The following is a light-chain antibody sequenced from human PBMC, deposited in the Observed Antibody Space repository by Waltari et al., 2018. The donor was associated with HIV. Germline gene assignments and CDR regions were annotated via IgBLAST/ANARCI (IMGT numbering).Light chain of an antibody. CDR2: AAS. CDR1: ESVSSSY. CDR3: QHYGTSTGYT. Sequence: EIVLTQSPGTLSLSPGERATLSCRASESVSSSYLAWYQQKPGQAPRLLIYAASSRATVIPDRFSGSGSGTDFTLTISRLEPEDFAVYYCQHYGTSTGYTFGQGTKVEVK. V-gene: IGKV3-20*01. J-gene: IGKJ2*01.